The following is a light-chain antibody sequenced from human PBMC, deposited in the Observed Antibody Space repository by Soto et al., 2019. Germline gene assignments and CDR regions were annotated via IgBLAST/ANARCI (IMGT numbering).Light chain of an antibody. J-gene: IGKJ2*01. CDR3: QLYNHLLNP. CDR1: QSVSSD. V-gene: IGKV3-15*01. CDR2: GAS. Sequence: EIVMTQSPATLSVSPGDRATLSCRASQSVSSDLAWYQQKPGQAPRLLVYGASTRATGMPARFSGSASGTEFILTIISLNYDYFEVYFCQLYNHLLNPFGQGTKLYIK.